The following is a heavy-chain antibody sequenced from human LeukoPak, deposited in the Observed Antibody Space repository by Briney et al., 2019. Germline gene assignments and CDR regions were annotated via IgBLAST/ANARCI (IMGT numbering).Heavy chain of an antibody. V-gene: IGHV3-48*01. CDR3: ARDPESGYHYFDY. Sequence: GGSLRLSCAASGFTFSSYSMNWIRQAPGKGLEWVSYISSGSSTTYYADSVKGRFTISKDNAKNSLFLQMNSLRAEDTAVYYCARDPESGYHYFDYWGQGTLVTVS. D-gene: IGHD3-3*01. J-gene: IGHJ4*02. CDR1: GFTFSSYS. CDR2: ISSGSSTT.